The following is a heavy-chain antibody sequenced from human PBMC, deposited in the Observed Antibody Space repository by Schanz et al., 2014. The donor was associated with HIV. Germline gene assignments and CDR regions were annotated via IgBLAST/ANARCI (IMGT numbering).Heavy chain of an antibody. D-gene: IGHD6-19*01. J-gene: IGHJ4*02. CDR1: GFTVSNNH. CDR2: IYSAGTT. Sequence: VQLVESGGGVVQPGRSLRLSCVFSGFTVSNNHLSWVRQAPGKGLEWGSIIYSAGTTYYTDSVKGRFTTSRDNSKNTLYLQMNSLGAEDTAVYYCAKVAIHSSGWLPFDYWGQGTLVTVSS. CDR3: AKVAIHSSGWLPFDY. V-gene: IGHV3-53*01.